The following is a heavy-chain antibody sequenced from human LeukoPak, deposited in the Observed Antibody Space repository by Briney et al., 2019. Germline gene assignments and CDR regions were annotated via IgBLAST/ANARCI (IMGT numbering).Heavy chain of an antibody. CDR2: ISAYNGNT. CDR1: GYTFTSYG. CDR3: ARDVRLYGGGYYYYYGMDV. V-gene: IGHV1-18*01. Sequence: GASVKVSCKASGYTFTSYGISWVRQAPGQGLEWMGWISAYNGNTNYAQKPQARVTMTTDTSTSTDYMELRSMRSDDTAVYYCARDVRLYGGGYYYYYGMDVWGRGTTVTVSS. J-gene: IGHJ6*02. D-gene: IGHD4-23*01.